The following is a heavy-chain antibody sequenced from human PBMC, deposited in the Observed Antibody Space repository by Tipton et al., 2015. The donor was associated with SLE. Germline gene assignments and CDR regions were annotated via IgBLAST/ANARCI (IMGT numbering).Heavy chain of an antibody. CDR3: ARLALWYGEKQPHYFDY. D-gene: IGHD3-10*01. CDR2: INQSGST. CDR1: GGSFSGYY. Sequence: TLSLTCAVYGGSFSGYYWSWIRQPPGKGLEWIGEINQSGSTNYNASLKSRVTISVDTSKSQFSRKLSSVTAADTAVYYCARLALWYGEKQPHYFDYWGQGTLVTVSS. V-gene: IGHV4-34*01. J-gene: IGHJ4*02.